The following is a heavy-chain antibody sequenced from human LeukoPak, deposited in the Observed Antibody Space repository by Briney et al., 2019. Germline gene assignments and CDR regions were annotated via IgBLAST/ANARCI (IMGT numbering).Heavy chain of an antibody. J-gene: IGHJ4*02. CDR1: GYTFTGYY. CDR2: INPNSGGT. CDR3: ARIEARGGYDFNY. V-gene: IGHV1-2*02. Sequence: ASVKVSCKASGYTFTGYYMHWVRQAPGQGLEWMGWINPNSGGTNYAQKFQGRVTMTRDTSISTAYMELSRLRSDDTAVYYCARIEARGGYDFNYWGQGTLVTVSS. D-gene: IGHD5-12*01.